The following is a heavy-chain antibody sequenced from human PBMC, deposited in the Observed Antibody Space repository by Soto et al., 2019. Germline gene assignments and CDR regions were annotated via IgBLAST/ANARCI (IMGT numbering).Heavy chain of an antibody. Sequence: PGGSLRLSCAASGFTFSNAWMSWVRQAPGKGLEWVGRIKSKTDGGTTDYAAPVKGRFTISRDDSKNTLYLQMDSMKTEDTAVYYRTTRLSYPVRRYFDYWGQGTLVTVSS. CDR3: TTRLSYPVRRYFDY. D-gene: IGHD1-26*01. CDR1: GFTFSNAW. J-gene: IGHJ4*02. CDR2: IKSKTDGGTT. V-gene: IGHV3-15*01.